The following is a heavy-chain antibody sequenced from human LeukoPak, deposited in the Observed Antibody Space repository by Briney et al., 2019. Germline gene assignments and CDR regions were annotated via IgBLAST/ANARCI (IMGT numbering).Heavy chain of an antibody. CDR3: ARVSNNYCVDY. J-gene: IGHJ4*02. CDR2: ISDSGGST. D-gene: IGHD2-21*01. CDR1: GFTFSNYA. V-gene: IGHV3-64*02. Sequence: GGSLRLPCVASGFTFSNYAMRWVREAPGKGLEYVSAISDSGGSTYYADSVTGRFTISRDNSKNTLYLQMGSLRADDMALYYCARVSNNYCVDYWGQGTLVTVSS.